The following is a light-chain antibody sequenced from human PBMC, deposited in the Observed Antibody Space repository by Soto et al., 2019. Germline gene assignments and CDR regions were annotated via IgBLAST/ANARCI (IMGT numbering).Light chain of an antibody. CDR3: QQYNDWPRT. CDR1: QSVASN. Sequence: EILMTQSPATLSLSPGERATLSCRASQSVASNLAWYQQRRGQAPRLLIYGASSRATGIPARFSGSGSGTEFTLTISSLQSEDFAVYYCQQYNDWPRTFGQGTKVDIK. CDR2: GAS. V-gene: IGKV3-15*01. J-gene: IGKJ1*01.